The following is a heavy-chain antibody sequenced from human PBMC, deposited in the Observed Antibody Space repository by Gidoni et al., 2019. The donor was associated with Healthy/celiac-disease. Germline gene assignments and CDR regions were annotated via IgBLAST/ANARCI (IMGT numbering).Heavy chain of an antibody. Sequence: EVQLVQSGAEVKKPGESLKISCKGSGYSFTSYWIGWVRQMHGKGLEWMGISYPGDSDTRYSPSFQGQVTTSADKSISTAYLQWSSLKASDTAMYYCASATIYCSGGSCYSLGAFDIWGQGTMVTVSS. CDR1: GYSFTSYW. D-gene: IGHD2-15*01. CDR3: ASATIYCSGGSCYSLGAFDI. V-gene: IGHV5-51*01. CDR2: SYPGDSDT. J-gene: IGHJ3*02.